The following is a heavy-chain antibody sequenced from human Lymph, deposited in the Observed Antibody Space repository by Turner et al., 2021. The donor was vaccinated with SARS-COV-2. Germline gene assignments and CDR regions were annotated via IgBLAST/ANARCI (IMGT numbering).Heavy chain of an antibody. CDR3: ARGFDY. CDR1: GDSISNYY. Sequence: VQLQESAPALVKPSEPLSLPCTVSGDSISNYYWSWIRQPPGKGLEWSGYIYYSGSTNYNPSLKGRVTKSVDTSKNHFSLKLSSVTAAGTAVYYCARGFDYGGQGTRVTVS. CDR2: IYYSGST. J-gene: IGHJ4*02. V-gene: IGHV4-59*01.